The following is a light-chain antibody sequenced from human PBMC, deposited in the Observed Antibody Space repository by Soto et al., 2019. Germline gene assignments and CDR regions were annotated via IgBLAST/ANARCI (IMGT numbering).Light chain of an antibody. CDR1: SSDVGGYNY. J-gene: IGLJ1*01. Sequence: QSALTQPASVSGSPGQPITISCTGTSSDVGGYNYVSWYQQHPGKAPKFMIYDVSNRPSGVSTRFPGSKSGNTASLTISGXQAEDEADYYCNSYTTSNTRQIVFGTGTKVTVL. CDR3: NSYTTSNTRQIV. CDR2: DVS. V-gene: IGLV2-14*01.